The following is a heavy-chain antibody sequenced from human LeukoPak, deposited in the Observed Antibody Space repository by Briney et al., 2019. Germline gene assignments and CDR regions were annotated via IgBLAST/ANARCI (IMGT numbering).Heavy chain of an antibody. J-gene: IGHJ6*02. D-gene: IGHD1-14*01. V-gene: IGHV3-7*03. CDR1: GFTFSSYW. CDR2: INHNGNVN. Sequence: GGSLRLSCAASGFTFSSYWMNWARQAPGKGLEWVASINHNGNVNYYVDSVKGRFTISRDNSKNTLFLQVNSLRAEDTAVYYCAKVRTYFYHGLDVWGQGTTVTVSS. CDR3: AKVRTYFYHGLDV.